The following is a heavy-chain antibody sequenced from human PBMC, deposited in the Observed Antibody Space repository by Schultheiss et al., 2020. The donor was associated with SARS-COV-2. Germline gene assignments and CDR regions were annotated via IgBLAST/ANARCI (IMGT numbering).Heavy chain of an antibody. CDR2: IKSKTDGGTT. CDR3: TTVGPGVNLCSGGSCYIPRGDY. CDR1: GFTFSSYW. V-gene: IGHV3-15*01. J-gene: IGHJ4*02. Sequence: GGSLRLSCAASGFTFSSYWMHWVRQAPGKGLVWVGRIKSKTDGGTTDYAAPVKGRFTISRDDSKNTLYLQMNSLKTEDTAVYYCTTVGPGVNLCSGGSCYIPRGDYWGQGTLVTVSS. D-gene: IGHD2-15*01.